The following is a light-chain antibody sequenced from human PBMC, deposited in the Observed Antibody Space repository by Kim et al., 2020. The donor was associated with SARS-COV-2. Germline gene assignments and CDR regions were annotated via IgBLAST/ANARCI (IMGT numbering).Light chain of an antibody. J-gene: IGLJ3*02. CDR2: FND. Sequence: APGDTARIVCGGDNIETKNVHWYQQRPGQAPVLVVRFNDDRPSGIPGRFSGSNSGNTATLTIASVEAGDEADYFCQVCAGTDDHPVFGGGTQLTV. V-gene: IGLV3-21*02. CDR3: QVCAGTDDHPV. CDR1: NIETKN.